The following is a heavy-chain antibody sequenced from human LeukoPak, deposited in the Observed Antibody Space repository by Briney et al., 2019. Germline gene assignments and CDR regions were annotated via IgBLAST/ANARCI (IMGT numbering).Heavy chain of an antibody. Sequence: SETLSLTCTVSGGSISSHYWSWIRQPPGKGLEWIGYIYYSGSTNYNPSLKSRVTISVDTSKNQFSLKLSSVTAADTAVYYCARDGYYDSSGYSPTSAFDYWGQGTLVTVSS. CDR3: ARDGYYDSSGYSPTSAFDY. CDR2: IYYSGST. D-gene: IGHD3-22*01. V-gene: IGHV4-59*11. CDR1: GGSISSHY. J-gene: IGHJ4*02.